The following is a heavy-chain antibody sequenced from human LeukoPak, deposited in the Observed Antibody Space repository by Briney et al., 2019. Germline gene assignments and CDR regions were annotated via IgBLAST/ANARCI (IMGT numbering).Heavy chain of an antibody. CDR3: ARGRGHDFWSGYNDY. V-gene: IGHV3-48*01. CDR2: ISSSSSTI. CDR1: GFTFSTYA. J-gene: IGHJ4*02. D-gene: IGHD3-3*01. Sequence: GGSLRLSCAASGFTFSTYAMSWVRQAPGKGLEWVSYISSSSSTIYYADSVKGRFTISRDNAKNSLYLQMNSLRAEDTAVYYCARGRGHDFWSGYNDYWGQGTLVTVSS.